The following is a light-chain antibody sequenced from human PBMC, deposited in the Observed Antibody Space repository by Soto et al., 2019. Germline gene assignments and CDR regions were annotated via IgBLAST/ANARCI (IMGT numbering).Light chain of an antibody. CDR2: GAS. J-gene: IGKJ4*01. CDR3: QRYGTSPPLT. CDR1: QSVSSNY. Sequence: EIVLTQSPGTLSLSPGERATLSCRVSQSVSSNYLAWYQQKPGQAPRLLIYGASTRATGIPDRFSGSGSATDFTLTISRLEPEDFAVYYCQRYGTSPPLTFGGGTKVEIK. V-gene: IGKV3-20*01.